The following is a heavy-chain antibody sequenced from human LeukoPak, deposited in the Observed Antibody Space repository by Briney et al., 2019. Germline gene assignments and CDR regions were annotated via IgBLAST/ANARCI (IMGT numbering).Heavy chain of an antibody. V-gene: IGHV3-30-3*01. CDR3: ARGLLSYYYSMAV. D-gene: IGHD3-10*01. J-gene: IGHJ6*02. CDR2: ISYDGSNK. CDR1: GFTFSTYA. Sequence: GRPLRLSCAASGFTFSTYAVHWVGQAPGKGVDWVAVISYDGSNKYYVVSVKGRFTISRDNSKNTLYLQMNSLRVEDTAVYYCARGLLSYYYSMAVWGQGTTVTVSS.